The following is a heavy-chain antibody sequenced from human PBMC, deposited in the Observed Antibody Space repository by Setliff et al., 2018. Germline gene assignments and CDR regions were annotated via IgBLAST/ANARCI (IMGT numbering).Heavy chain of an antibody. CDR3: ARGGYNSRSGYSAYYYDY. CDR1: GDSISRSTYY. V-gene: IGHV4-39*07. CDR2: VDRSGNT. Sequence: PSETLSLTCTLSGDSISRSTYYWGWIRQSPGKGLDWIGTVDRSGNTFYNPSLRSRVTISVDMSRKQFSLKLSSVTAADTAMYFCARGGYNSRSGYSAYYYDYWGQGALVTVSS. J-gene: IGHJ4*02. D-gene: IGHD3-3*01.